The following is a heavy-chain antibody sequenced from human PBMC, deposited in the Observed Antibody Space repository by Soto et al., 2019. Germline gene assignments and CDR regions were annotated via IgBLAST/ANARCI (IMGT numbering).Heavy chain of an antibody. D-gene: IGHD5-18*01. Sequence: GESLKISCAASGFTFSSYAMSWVRQAPGKGLEWVSAISGSGGSTYYADSVKGRFTISRDNSKNTLYLQMNSLRAEDTAVYYCAKYGGIHIDYWGQGTLVTVSS. CDR1: GFTFSSYA. V-gene: IGHV3-23*01. CDR3: AKYGGIHIDY. J-gene: IGHJ4*02. CDR2: ISGSGGST.